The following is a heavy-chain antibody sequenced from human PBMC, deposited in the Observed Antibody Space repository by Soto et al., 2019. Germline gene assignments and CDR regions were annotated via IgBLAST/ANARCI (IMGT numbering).Heavy chain of an antibody. CDR2: ISAYNGNT. J-gene: IGHJ6*03. CDR1: GYTFTSYG. D-gene: IGHD3-10*01. CDR3: ARVKEGVGELPNFYYYYYMVV. V-gene: IGHV1-18*01. Sequence: ASVKVSCKASGYTFTSYGISWVRQAPGQGLEWMGWISAYNGNTNYAQKLQGRVTMTTDTSTSTAYMELRSLRSDDTAVYYCARVKEGVGELPNFYYYYYMVVWGKGTTVTVSS.